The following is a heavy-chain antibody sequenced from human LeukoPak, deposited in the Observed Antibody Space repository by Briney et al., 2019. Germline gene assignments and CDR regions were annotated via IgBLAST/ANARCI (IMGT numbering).Heavy chain of an antibody. CDR1: GFTVSSNY. CDR3: ARAELLWFGELLDAFDI. J-gene: IGHJ3*02. Sequence: GGSLRLSCAASGFTVSSNYMSWVRQAPGKGLEWVSVIYSGGSTHYADSVKGRFTISRDNSKNTLYLQMNSLRAEDTAVYYCARAELLWFGELLDAFDIWGQGTMVTVSS. D-gene: IGHD3-10*01. V-gene: IGHV3-53*01. CDR2: IYSGGST.